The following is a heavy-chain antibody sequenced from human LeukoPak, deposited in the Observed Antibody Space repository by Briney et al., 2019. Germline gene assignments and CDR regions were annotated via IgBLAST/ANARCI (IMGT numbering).Heavy chain of an antibody. D-gene: IGHD2-21*02. CDR2: ISSYGGST. CDR1: GFTFRTYA. Sequence: GGSLRLSCAASGFTFRTYAMHWVRQAPGKGLEYVSAISSYGGSTYYANSVKGRFTISRDSSKNTLYLQMGSLRADDMAVYYCARESAYCGGDCYVDYWGQGTLVTVSS. CDR3: ARESAYCGGDCYVDY. V-gene: IGHV3-64*01. J-gene: IGHJ4*02.